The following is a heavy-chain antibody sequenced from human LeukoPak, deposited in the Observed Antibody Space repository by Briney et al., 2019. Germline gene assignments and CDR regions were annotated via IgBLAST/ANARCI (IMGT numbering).Heavy chain of an antibody. CDR2: INAGNGNT. V-gene: IGHV1-3*01. CDR1: GYTFTSYA. J-gene: IGHJ5*02. CDR3: ARDLTALDYGDYYNWFDP. D-gene: IGHD4-17*01. Sequence: ASVKVSCKASGYTFTSYAMHWVRQAPGQRLEWMGWINAGNGNTKYSQKFQGRVTITRDTTASTAYMELSSLGSEDTAVYYCARDLTALDYGDYYNWFDPWGQGTLVTVSS.